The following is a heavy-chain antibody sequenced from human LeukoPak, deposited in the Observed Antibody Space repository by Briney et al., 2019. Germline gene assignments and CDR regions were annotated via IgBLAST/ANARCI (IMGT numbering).Heavy chain of an antibody. CDR2: IIPIFGTA. CDR1: GGTFSSYA. Sequence: SVKVSCKASGGTFSSYAISWVRQAPGQGLERMGGIIPIFGTANYAQKFQGRVTITADESTSTAYMELSSLRSEDTAVYYCASHCSGGSCYSAEYFQHWGQGTLVTVSS. CDR3: ASHCSGGSCYSAEYFQH. V-gene: IGHV1-69*01. J-gene: IGHJ1*01. D-gene: IGHD2-15*01.